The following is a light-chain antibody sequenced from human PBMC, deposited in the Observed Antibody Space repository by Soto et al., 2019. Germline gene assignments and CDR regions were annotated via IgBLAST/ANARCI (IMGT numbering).Light chain of an antibody. CDR2: WAS. CDR3: QQYYSTPLT. CDR1: QSVLYSSNNKNY. Sequence: DIVMTQSPDSLAVSLGERATINCKSSQSVLYSSNNKNYLAWYQQKPGQPPKLLIYWASTRESGVPDRFSGSGSGTDFTLTISSLQAEDVAVYYCQQYYSTPLTFGQGTKVDIX. V-gene: IGKV4-1*01. J-gene: IGKJ1*01.